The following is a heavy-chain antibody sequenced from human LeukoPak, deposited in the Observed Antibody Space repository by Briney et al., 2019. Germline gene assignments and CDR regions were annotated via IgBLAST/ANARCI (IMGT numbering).Heavy chain of an antibody. J-gene: IGHJ6*02. D-gene: IGHD3-3*01. CDR1: GGSFSGYY. V-gene: IGHV4-34*01. CDR3: AGLGVTQQYYYGMDV. CDR2: INNSGST. Sequence: SETLSLTCAVYGGSFSGYYWSWIRQPPGKGLEWIGEINNSGSTNYNPSLKSRVTISVDTSKNQFSLKLSSVTAADTAVYYFAGLGVTQQYYYGMDVWGQGTTVTVSS.